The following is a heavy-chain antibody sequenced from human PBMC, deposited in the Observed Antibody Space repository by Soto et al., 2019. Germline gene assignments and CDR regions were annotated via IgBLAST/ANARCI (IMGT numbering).Heavy chain of an antibody. V-gene: IGHV3-23*01. CDR1: GFTFSSYG. Sequence: ASLRLSCAASGFTFSSYGMTWVRQAAGKGLEWVSVISGSAYATYYADSVKGRFTISRDNSKNMLYLQMNSLRAEDTAVYYCAKARRVGATGFFDYWGQGSLVTVSS. J-gene: IGHJ4*02. CDR3: AKARRVGATGFFDY. D-gene: IGHD1-26*01. CDR2: ISGSAYAT.